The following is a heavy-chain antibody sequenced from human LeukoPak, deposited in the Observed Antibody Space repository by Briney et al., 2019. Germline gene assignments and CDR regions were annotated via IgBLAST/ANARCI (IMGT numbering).Heavy chain of an antibody. Sequence: GGSLRLSCAASGFTFSSYWMSWVRRAPGKGLVWVSRIDTDGSSTIYADSVKGRFTISRDNAKNTLYLQMNSLRAEDTAVYYCTRGYVGIDYWGQGTLVTVSS. J-gene: IGHJ4*02. CDR2: IDTDGSST. V-gene: IGHV3-74*01. CDR1: GFTFSSYW. CDR3: TRGYVGIDY. D-gene: IGHD5-12*01.